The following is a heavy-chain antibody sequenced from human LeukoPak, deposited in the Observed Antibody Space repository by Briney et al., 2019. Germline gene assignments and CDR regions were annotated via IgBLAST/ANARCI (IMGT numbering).Heavy chain of an antibody. CDR2: IYPGDSDT. Sequence: GESLKISCQASGYTFAKYWIGWVRQMPGKGLEWMGIIYPGDSDTRYSPSFQGQVTISADKSISTAYLQWSSLKASDTAMYYCARTLRLAALDAFDIWGQGTMVTVSS. J-gene: IGHJ3*02. V-gene: IGHV5-51*01. CDR1: GYTFAKYW. CDR3: ARTLRLAALDAFDI. D-gene: IGHD6-19*01.